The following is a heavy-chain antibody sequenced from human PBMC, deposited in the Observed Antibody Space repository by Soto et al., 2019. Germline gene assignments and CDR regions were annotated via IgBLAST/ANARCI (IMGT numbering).Heavy chain of an antibody. Sequence: GGSLILSCAAAGFPFSSYCMSWVRQAPGKGLEWVSAISGSGGSTYYADSVKGRFTISRDNSKNTLYLQMNSLRAEDTAVYYCAKDRYILTPADAFDIWGQGTMVTVSS. CDR3: AKDRYILTPADAFDI. V-gene: IGHV3-23*01. J-gene: IGHJ3*02. CDR1: GFPFSSYC. D-gene: IGHD3-9*01. CDR2: ISGSGGST.